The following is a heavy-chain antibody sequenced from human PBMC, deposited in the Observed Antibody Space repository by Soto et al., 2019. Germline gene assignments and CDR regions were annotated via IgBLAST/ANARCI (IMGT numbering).Heavy chain of an antibody. CDR2: ISGSGYNI. J-gene: IGHJ4*02. CDR1: GFTFSRYG. V-gene: IGHV3-23*01. D-gene: IGHD3-3*01. Sequence: VSLRLSCAVSGFTFSRYGMSWVRQAPGKGLEWVAHISGSGYNINYAESVKGRFTISRDNSKGTLYLQMNSLSVEDTALYYCSKFGPGADYWGQGTLVTVS. CDR3: SKFGPGADY.